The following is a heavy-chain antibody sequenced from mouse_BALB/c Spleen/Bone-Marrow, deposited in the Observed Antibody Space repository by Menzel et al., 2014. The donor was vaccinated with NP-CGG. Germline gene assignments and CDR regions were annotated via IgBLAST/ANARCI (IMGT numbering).Heavy chain of an antibody. Sequence: VQLQQPGPELVKPGASVKMSCKASGYTFTRYAIHWVRQKPGQGLDWIGYINPYNEGSKYNEKFKGEATLTSDKSSHTAYMELSSLTSDDSAVYYCARERDYGDYFDYWGQGTTLTVSS. CDR1: GYTFTRYA. J-gene: IGHJ2*01. CDR3: ARERDYGDYFDY. D-gene: IGHD1-1*01. V-gene: IGHV1-14*01. CDR2: INPYNEGS.